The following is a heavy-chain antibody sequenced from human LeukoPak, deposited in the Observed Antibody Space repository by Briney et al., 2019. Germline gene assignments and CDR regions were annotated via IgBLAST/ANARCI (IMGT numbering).Heavy chain of an antibody. Sequence: SGPTLVNPTQTLTLTCTFSGFSFSTSGVGVGWIRQPPGKALEWLALIFWDDDKRYSPSLKTGLTITKDTSKHQVVLTMTNMDPVDTATYYCVHIGRTVTRYYYMDVWGKGTTVTVSS. CDR2: IFWDDDK. CDR1: GFSFSTSGVG. CDR3: VHIGRTVTRYYYMDV. D-gene: IGHD4-17*01. V-gene: IGHV2-5*02. J-gene: IGHJ6*03.